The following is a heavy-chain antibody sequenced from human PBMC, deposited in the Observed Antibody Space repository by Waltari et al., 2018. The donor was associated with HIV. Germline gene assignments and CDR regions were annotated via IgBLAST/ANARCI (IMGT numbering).Heavy chain of an antibody. Sequence: EVQLVESGGGLVQPGGSLRLSCAASGFTFNTYWMHWVRQAPGMGLVWVSHSNVDGTNTPYADSVNGRFTVSRDDAKNTLYLQISSLRVEDTAVYFCAKQGRGETGPVQSWGQGTLVTVSS. J-gene: IGHJ5*02. CDR3: AKQGRGETGPVQS. D-gene: IGHD3-16*01. CDR2: SNVDGTNT. CDR1: GFTFNTYW. V-gene: IGHV3-74*01.